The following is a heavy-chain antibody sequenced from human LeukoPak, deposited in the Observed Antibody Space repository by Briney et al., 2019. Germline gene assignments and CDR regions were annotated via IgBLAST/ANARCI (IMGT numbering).Heavy chain of an antibody. CDR2: IYSGGST. CDR1: GFTVSSNY. D-gene: IGHD2-21*02. J-gene: IGHJ6*04. Sequence: GGSLRLSCAASGFTVSSNYMSWVRQAPGKGLEWVSIIYSGGSTFYADSVKGRFTISRDNYKNTLYLQMNSLTVEDAAFYYCARAYCGGVCYYGNYALDVWGTGTTVTVSS. CDR3: ARAYCGGVCYYGNYALDV. V-gene: IGHV3-53*01.